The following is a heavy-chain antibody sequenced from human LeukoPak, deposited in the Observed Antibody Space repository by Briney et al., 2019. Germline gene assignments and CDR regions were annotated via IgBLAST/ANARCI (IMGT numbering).Heavy chain of an antibody. CDR3: ARGRIPMDCSSTSCYFIDYGMDV. CDR1: GYTFTSYD. D-gene: IGHD2-2*01. Sequence: ASVKVSCKASGYTFTSYDINWVRQATGQGLEWMGWINPNSGNKGYAQKFQGRVTMTRSTSISTAYMELSRLRSEDTAVYYCARGRIPMDCSSTSCYFIDYGMDVWGQGTTVTVFS. V-gene: IGHV1-8*01. J-gene: IGHJ6*02. CDR2: INPNSGNK.